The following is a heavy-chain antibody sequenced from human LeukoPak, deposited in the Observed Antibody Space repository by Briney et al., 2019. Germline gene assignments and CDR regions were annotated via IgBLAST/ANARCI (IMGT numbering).Heavy chain of an antibody. CDR1: GFTFNSYW. J-gene: IGHJ4*02. D-gene: IGHD1-26*01. CDR2: VQQEGSEK. CDR3: ARDRAGWELLRGYYFDY. V-gene: IGHV3-7*01. Sequence: GGSLRLSCAASGFTFNSYWMSWVRQAPGKGLEWVANVQQEGSEKYYVDSVKGRFTISRDNAKNSLYLQMNSLRAEDTAVYYCARDRAGWELLRGYYFDYWGQGTLVTVSS.